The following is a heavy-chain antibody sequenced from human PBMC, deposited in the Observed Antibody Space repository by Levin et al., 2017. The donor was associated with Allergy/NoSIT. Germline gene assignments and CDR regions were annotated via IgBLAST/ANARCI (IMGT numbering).Heavy chain of an antibody. Sequence: SCAASGFTFSSYAMHWVRQAPGKGLEWVAVISYDGSDNYYADSVKGRFTISRDNSKNTLYLQMNSLRADDTAVYYCARSLGFSSPFDYWGQGTLVTVSS. CDR3: ARSLGFSSPFDY. CDR1: GFTFSSYA. J-gene: IGHJ4*02. V-gene: IGHV3-30-3*01. CDR2: ISYDGSDN. D-gene: IGHD6-13*01.